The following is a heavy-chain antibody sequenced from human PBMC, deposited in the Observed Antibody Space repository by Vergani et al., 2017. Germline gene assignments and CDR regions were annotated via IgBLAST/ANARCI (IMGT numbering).Heavy chain of an antibody. J-gene: IGHJ4*02. CDR3: AKGSMHY. V-gene: IGHV3-23*01. CDR1: GFTFNHYA. CDR2: ISGSGGST. Sequence: EVQLLESGGDLVQPGGSLRLSCAASGFTFNHYAMNWVRQAPGKGLEWVSGISGSGGSTYYAGSVKGRFTISRDSSKNTLYLQMNSLRAEDTAVYYCAKGSMHYWGQGTLVTVSS. D-gene: IGHD2-8*01.